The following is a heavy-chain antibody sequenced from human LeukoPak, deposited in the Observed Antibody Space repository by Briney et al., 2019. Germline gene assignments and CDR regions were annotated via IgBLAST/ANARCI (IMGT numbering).Heavy chain of an antibody. Sequence: ASVKVSCKASGYTFTAYKVHWVRQAPGQGLEWMGIITISDGATRYTPKLRGRVTMTRDTSTSTVYMELSSLRSEDTAVYYCARMAELRFLGEPRSFDYWGQGTLVTVSS. CDR3: ARMAELRFLGEPRSFDY. D-gene: IGHD3-3*01. V-gene: IGHV1-46*04. CDR2: ITISDGAT. J-gene: IGHJ4*02. CDR1: GYTFTAYK.